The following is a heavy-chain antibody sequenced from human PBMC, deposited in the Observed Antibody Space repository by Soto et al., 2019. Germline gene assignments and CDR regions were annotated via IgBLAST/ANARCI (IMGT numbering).Heavy chain of an antibody. CDR3: AKDFWHPLGGYYYGMDV. V-gene: IGHV3-30*18. CDR1: GFTFSSYG. Sequence: GGSLRLSCAASGFTFSSYGMHWVRQAPGKGLEWVAVISYDGSNKYYADSVKGRFTISRDNSKNTLYLQMNSLRAEDTAVYYCAKDFWHPLGGYYYGMDVWGQGTTVTVSS. CDR2: ISYDGSNK. J-gene: IGHJ6*02. D-gene: IGHD3-3*01.